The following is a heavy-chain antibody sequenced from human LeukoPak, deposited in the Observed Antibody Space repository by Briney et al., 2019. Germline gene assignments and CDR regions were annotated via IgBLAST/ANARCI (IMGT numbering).Heavy chain of an antibody. CDR3: ATVIGAAGGSSY. J-gene: IGHJ4*01. V-gene: IGHV5-51*01. D-gene: IGHD6-13*01. CDR1: GYSFTTYW. Sequence: GESPKISCKGSGYSFTTYWIGWVRQMPGKGLEWMGIIYPGDSDTRYSPSFKGQVIISADKSISTAYLQWSSLKASDTAMYYCATVIGAAGGSSYWGHGNQFTVSS. CDR2: IYPGDSDT.